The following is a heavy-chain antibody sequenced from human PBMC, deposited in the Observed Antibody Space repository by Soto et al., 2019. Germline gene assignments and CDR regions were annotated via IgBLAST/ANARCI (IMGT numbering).Heavy chain of an antibody. J-gene: IGHJ4*02. CDR3: ARLVAVAATITSYFDY. D-gene: IGHD5-12*01. CDR2: IYYSGST. CDR1: GGSISSGDYY. Sequence: SETLSLTCTVSGGSISSGDYYWSWIRQPPGKGLEWIGSIYYSGSTYYNPSLKSRVTISVDTSKNQFSLKLSSVTAADTAVYYCARLVAVAATITSYFDYWGQGTLVTVSS. V-gene: IGHV4-39*07.